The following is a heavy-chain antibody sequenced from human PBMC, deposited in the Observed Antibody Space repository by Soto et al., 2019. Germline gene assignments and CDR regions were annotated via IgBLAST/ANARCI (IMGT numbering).Heavy chain of an antibody. CDR3: ARSRSTRQPFDY. CDR1: NGSISTYY. D-gene: IGHD5-12*01. Sequence: PSETLSLTCTVSNGSISTYYCSWIRQPPGRSLEWIGHIYYTGSPTYNPSLKSRVTISENTSKKTVSLTLISVTAEDTAVYYCARSRSTRQPFDYWGRGTLVTVSS. J-gene: IGHJ4*02. CDR2: IYYTGSP. V-gene: IGHV4-59*01.